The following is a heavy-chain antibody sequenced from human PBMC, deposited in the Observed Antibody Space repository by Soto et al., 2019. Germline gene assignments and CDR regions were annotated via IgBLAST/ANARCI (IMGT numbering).Heavy chain of an antibody. Sequence: GESTKVSWTGAGDRCTRYLGGWVRQRQGKGLEWMGIVYPGDSDTIYSPSFQGQVTISADKSISTAYLQWSSLKASDTAMYYCAGRVHSHSPGGGLDVWGQGTTVTVSS. CDR3: AGRVHSHSPGGGLDV. CDR1: GDRCTRYL. CDR2: VYPGDSDT. D-gene: IGHD1-26*01. J-gene: IGHJ6*02. V-gene: IGHV5-51*01.